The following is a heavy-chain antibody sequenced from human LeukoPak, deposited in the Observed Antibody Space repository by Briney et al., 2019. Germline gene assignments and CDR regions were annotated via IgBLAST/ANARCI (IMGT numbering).Heavy chain of an antibody. D-gene: IGHD2-21*01. CDR1: GFTFSSYS. V-gene: IGHV3-21*01. J-gene: IGHJ3*02. Sequence: GGSLRLSCAASGFTFSSYSMNWVRQAPGKGLEWVSSISSSSSYIYYADSVKGRFTISRDNAKNSLCLQMNSLRAEDTAVYYCASGDCYNCIDAFDIWGQGTMVTVSS. CDR3: ASGDCYNCIDAFDI. CDR2: ISSSSSYI.